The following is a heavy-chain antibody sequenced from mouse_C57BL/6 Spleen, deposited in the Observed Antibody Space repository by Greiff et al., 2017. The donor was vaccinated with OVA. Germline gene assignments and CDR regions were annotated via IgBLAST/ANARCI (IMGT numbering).Heavy chain of an antibody. CDR3: ASGGYYGSKDYYAMDY. J-gene: IGHJ4*01. CDR2: INPSNGGT. V-gene: IGHV1-53*01. Sequence: QVQLQQPGTELVKPGASVKLSCKASGYTFTSYWMHWVKQRPGQGLEWIGNINPSNGGTNYNEKFKSKATLTVDKSSSTAYMQLSSLTSEDSAVYYCASGGYYGSKDYYAMDYWGQGTSVTVAS. D-gene: IGHD1-1*01. CDR1: GYTFTSYW.